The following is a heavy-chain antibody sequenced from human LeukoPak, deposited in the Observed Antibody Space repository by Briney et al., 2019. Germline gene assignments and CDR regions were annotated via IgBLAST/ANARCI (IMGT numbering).Heavy chain of an antibody. D-gene: IGHD5-18*01. V-gene: IGHV1-8*01. CDR2: MNPNSGNT. J-gene: IGHJ4*02. Sequence: ASVKVSCKASGYTFTSYDINWVRQATGQGLELMGWMNPNSGNTGYSQKFQGRVTMTRNTSISTAYMELSSLRSEDTAVYYCARNVDTAMDFDYWGQGTLVTVSS. CDR3: ARNVDTAMDFDY. CDR1: GYTFTSYD.